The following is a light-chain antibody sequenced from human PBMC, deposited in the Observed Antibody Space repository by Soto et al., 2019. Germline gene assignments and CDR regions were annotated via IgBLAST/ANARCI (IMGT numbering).Light chain of an antibody. CDR2: QAS. CDR1: QSISSW. J-gene: IGKJ1*01. CDR3: LQDYNYPWT. V-gene: IGKV1-5*03. Sequence: DIQMTQSPSTLSASVGDRVTITCRASQSISSWLAWYQQKPGKAPKLLIYQASSLQSGVPSRFSGSGSETEFTLTISSLQPEDFATYYCLQDYNYPWTFGQGTKVDIK.